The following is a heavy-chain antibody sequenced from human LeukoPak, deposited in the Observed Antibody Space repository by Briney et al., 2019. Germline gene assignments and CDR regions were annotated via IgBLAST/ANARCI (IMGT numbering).Heavy chain of an antibody. V-gene: IGHV3-15*01. CDR1: GFTFTKAW. Sequence: GGSLRLSCAASGFTFTKAWMTWVRQAPGKGLEWVGRIKSKSDGGTTDYAAPVKGRFTISRDDSKNTMYLEMNSLRSEDTAVYYCTTGERELPNGGFDYWGQGTLVTVSS. D-gene: IGHD1-26*01. J-gene: IGHJ4*02. CDR3: TTGERELPNGGFDY. CDR2: IKSKSDGGTT.